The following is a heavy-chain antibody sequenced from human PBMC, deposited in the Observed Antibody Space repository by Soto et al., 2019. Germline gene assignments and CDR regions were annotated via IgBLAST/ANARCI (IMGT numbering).Heavy chain of an antibody. CDR1: GYTFTSYG. CDR2: ISAYNGNT. V-gene: IGHV1-18*01. CDR3: ERVVYYYDSSGYIDAFDI. J-gene: IGHJ3*02. D-gene: IGHD3-22*01. Sequence: QVQLVQSGAEVKKPGASVKVSCKASGYTFTSYGISWVRQAPGQGLEWMGWISAYNGNTNYAQKLQGRVTMTTDTSMSTAYMELRSLRSDDTAVYYCERVVYYYDSSGYIDAFDIWGQGTMVTVSS.